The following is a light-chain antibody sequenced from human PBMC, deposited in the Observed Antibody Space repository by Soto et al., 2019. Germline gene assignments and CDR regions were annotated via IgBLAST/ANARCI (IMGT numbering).Light chain of an antibody. CDR2: DDS. V-gene: IGLV2-14*03. Sequence: LTPPASVFGSPGQSITISCTGTSSDFGGHHFVSWYQQHPGKAPKVIIYDDSDRPSGVSDRCSGAKSGNTASLTISGLQADDDADYYCSSFSGSSTLYLFGGGTKVTVL. J-gene: IGLJ1*01. CDR3: SSFSGSSTLYL. CDR1: SSDFGGHHF.